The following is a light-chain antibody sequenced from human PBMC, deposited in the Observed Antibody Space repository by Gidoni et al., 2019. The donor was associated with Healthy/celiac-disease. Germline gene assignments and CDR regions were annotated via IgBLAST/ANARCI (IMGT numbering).Light chain of an antibody. J-gene: IGKJ4*01. CDR3: QQYDNRPPLT. CDR2: DAS. Sequence: DIQMTQSPSSLSASVGDRVTITCQASQDISDYLKLYQQKPGKDPKHLIYDASNLETWVPSRCIGSGAGTDDSITISSLQPEDNATYYCQQYDNRPPLTFGGGTKVEIK. V-gene: IGKV1-33*01. CDR1: QDISDY.